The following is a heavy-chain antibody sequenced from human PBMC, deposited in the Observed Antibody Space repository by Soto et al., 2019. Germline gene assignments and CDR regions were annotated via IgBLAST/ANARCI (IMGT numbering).Heavy chain of an antibody. CDR3: ARLTYYDFWSGYKAPESYYYYYMDV. CDR2: IYYSGST. CDR1: GGSISSYY. V-gene: IGHV4-59*08. J-gene: IGHJ6*03. Sequence: TSETLSLTCTVSGGSISSYYWGWIRQPTGKGLEWIGYIYYSGSTNYNPSLKSRVTISVDTSKNQFSLKLSSVTAADTAVYYCARLTYYDFWSGYKAPESYYYYYMDVWGKGTTVTVSS. D-gene: IGHD3-3*01.